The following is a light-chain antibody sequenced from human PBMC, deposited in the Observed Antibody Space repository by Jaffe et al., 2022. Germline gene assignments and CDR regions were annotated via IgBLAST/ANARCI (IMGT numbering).Light chain of an antibody. J-gene: IGKJ2*01. CDR2: GAS. CDR1: QSVSSSY. Sequence: EIVLTQSPGTLSLSPGERATLSCRASQSVSSSYLAWYQQKPGQAPRLLIYGASSRATGIPDRFSGSGSGTDFTLTISRLEPEDFAVYYCQQYGSSTGMTFGQGTKLEIK. CDR3: QQYGSSTGMT. V-gene: IGKV3-20*01.